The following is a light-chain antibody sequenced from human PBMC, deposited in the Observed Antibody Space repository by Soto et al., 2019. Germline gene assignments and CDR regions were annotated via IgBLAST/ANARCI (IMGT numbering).Light chain of an antibody. J-gene: IGKJ1*01. Sequence: EIVLTQSPGSLSLSPGERATLSCRASQSVDSTFFAWYQKKPGQAPRLRMYGVSKRATGIADRFSGSGSGTDFTLTISSLEPEDFAVYYCQQYMSSVTFGQGTRVEIK. V-gene: IGKV3-20*01. CDR1: QSVDSTF. CDR3: QQYMSSVT. CDR2: GVS.